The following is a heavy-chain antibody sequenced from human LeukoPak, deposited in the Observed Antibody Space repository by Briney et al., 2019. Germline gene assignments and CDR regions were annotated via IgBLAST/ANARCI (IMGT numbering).Heavy chain of an antibody. Sequence: GASVKVSCKASGYTFTGYYMHWVRQAPGQGLEWMGWINPDSGGTNFAQTFQGRVTMTRDTSISTAYMELSSLRSDDMAVYYCARGSSWYGNWFDPWGQGTLVTVSS. CDR2: INPDSGGT. D-gene: IGHD6-13*01. J-gene: IGHJ5*02. CDR3: ARGSSWYGNWFDP. V-gene: IGHV1-2*02. CDR1: GYTFTGYY.